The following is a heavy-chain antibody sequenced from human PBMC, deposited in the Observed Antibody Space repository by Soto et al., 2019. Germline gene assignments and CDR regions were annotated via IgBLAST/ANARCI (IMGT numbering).Heavy chain of an antibody. D-gene: IGHD3-9*01. J-gene: IGHJ5*02. CDR1: GGSISSGGYY. CDR3: ARDRVAYYDILTGYHL. CDR2: IYYSGST. Sequence: ILSLTCTVSGGSISSGGYYWSWIRQPPGKGLEWIGYIYYSGSTYYNPSLKSRVTISVDTSKNQFSLKLSSVTAADTAVYYCARDRVAYYDILTGYHLWGQGTLVTVSS. V-gene: IGHV4-30-4*08.